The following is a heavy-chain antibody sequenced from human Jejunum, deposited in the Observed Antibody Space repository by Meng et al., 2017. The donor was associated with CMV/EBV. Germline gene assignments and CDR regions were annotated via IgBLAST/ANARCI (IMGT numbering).Heavy chain of an antibody. CDR3: ARDAVAGTYYFDY. J-gene: IGHJ4*02. Sequence: SGYTFTSHYMHWVRQAPGQGLEWMGTVNPSGGTTSYAQKFQGRVTMTRDTSTSTVYMELSSLRSEDTAVYYCARDAVAGTYYFDYWGQGTLVTVSS. CDR1: GYTFTSHY. CDR2: VNPSGGTT. V-gene: IGHV1-46*01. D-gene: IGHD6-19*01.